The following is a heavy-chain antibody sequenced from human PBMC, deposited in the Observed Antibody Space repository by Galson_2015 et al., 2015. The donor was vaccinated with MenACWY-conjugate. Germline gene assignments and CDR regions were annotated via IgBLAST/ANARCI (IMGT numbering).Heavy chain of an antibody. D-gene: IGHD2-2*01. J-gene: IGHJ6*02. Sequence: SVKVSCKASGYTFTSYAMHWVRQAPGQRLEWMGWINDGNGNTKYSQKFQGRVTITRDTSASTDYMELSSLRSEDTAVYYCARVVPAMNYYYGMDVWGQGTTVTVSS. V-gene: IGHV1-3*01. CDR2: INDGNGNT. CDR3: ARVVPAMNYYYGMDV. CDR1: GYTFTSYA.